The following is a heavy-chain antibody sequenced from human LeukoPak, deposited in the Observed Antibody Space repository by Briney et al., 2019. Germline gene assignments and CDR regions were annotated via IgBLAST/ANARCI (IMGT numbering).Heavy chain of an antibody. CDR1: GGSISSSSYY. Sequence: SETLSLTCTVSGGSISSSSYYWGWIRQPPGKGLEWIVSIYYSGSTYYNPSLKSRVTISVDTSKNQFSLKLSSVTAADTAVYYCARQPRYSSSSPHDYWGQGTLVTVSS. CDR3: ARQPRYSSSSPHDY. V-gene: IGHV4-39*01. J-gene: IGHJ4*02. CDR2: IYYSGST. D-gene: IGHD6-6*01.